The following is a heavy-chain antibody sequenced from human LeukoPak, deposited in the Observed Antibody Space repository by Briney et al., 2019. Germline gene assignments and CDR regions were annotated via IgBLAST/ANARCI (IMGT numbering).Heavy chain of an antibody. D-gene: IGHD3-10*01. CDR1: GGSISSSSYY. Sequence: PSETLSLTCTVSGGSISSSSYYWGWIRQPPGKGLEWIGSIYYSGSTYYNPSLKSRVTISVDTSKNQFSLKLSSVTAADTAVYYCARDRYYYGSGSKILDYWGQGTLVTVSS. CDR2: IYYSGST. V-gene: IGHV4-39*07. J-gene: IGHJ4*02. CDR3: ARDRYYYGSGSKILDY.